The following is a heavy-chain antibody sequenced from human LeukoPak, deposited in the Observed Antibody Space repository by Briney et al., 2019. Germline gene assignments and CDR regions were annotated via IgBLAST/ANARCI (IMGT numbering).Heavy chain of an antibody. CDR1: GFSLCTSGMC. J-gene: IGHJ5*02. V-gene: IGHV2-70*11. CDR3: ARSRRDFWSGTNWFDP. D-gene: IGHD3-3*01. CDR2: IDWDDDK. Sequence: SGPTLVKPTPTLTLTCTFSGFSLCTSGMCVSWIRQPPGKALEWLARIDWDDDKYYSTSLKTRLTIYKDTSKNQVVLTMTNMDPVDTATYYCARSRRDFWSGTNWFDPWGQGTLVTVSS.